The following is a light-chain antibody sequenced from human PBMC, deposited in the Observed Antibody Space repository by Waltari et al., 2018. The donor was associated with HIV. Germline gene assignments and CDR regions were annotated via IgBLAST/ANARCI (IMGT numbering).Light chain of an antibody. CDR2: RNN. CDR1: SSNLGSTY. V-gene: IGLV1-47*01. J-gene: IGLJ2*01. CDR3: AAWDDSLSGSWV. Sequence: QSVLTQPPSASGTPGQRVTISCSGRSSNLGSTYVYWYQPLPGTAPKLLIYRNNQRPSGVPDRFSGSKSGTSASLAISGLRSEDEADYYCAAWDDSLSGSWVFGGGTKLTVL.